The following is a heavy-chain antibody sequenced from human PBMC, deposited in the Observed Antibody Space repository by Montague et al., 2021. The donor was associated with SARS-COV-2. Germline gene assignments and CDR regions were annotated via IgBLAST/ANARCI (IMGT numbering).Heavy chain of an antibody. D-gene: IGHD3-9*01. V-gene: IGHV3-21*01. Sequence: SLRLSCAASGFTFSSYSMNWVRQAPGKGLEWVSSISSSSSYIYYADSVKGRFTISSDNAKNSLYLQMNSLRAEDTAVYYCARDPYYDILTGYYNYWGQGTLVTVSS. J-gene: IGHJ4*02. CDR1: GFTFSSYS. CDR3: ARDPYYDILTGYYNY. CDR2: ISSSSSYI.